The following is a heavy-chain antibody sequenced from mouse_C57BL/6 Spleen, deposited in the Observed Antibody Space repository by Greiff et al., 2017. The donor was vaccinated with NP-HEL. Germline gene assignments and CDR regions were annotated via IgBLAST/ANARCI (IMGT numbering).Heavy chain of an antibody. J-gene: IGHJ4*01. CDR2: INYDGSST. Sequence: EVKLVESEGGLVQPGSSMKLSCTASGFTFSDYYMAWVRQVPEKGLEWVANINYDGSSTYYLDSLKSRFIISRDNAKNNLYLQMSSLKSEDTATYYCARDDPYYAMDYWGQGTSVTVSS. CDR1: GFTFSDYY. V-gene: IGHV5-16*01. CDR3: ARDDPYYAMDY.